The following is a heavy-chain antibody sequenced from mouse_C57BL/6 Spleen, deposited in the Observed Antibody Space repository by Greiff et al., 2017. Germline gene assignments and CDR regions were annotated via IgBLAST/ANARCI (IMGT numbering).Heavy chain of an antibody. CDR1: GYAFSSYW. J-gene: IGHJ1*03. V-gene: IGHV1-80*01. Sequence: VQLQQSGAELVKPGASVKISCTASGYAFSSYWMNWVKQRPGKGLEWIGQIYPGAGDTNYNGKFKGKATLTAGKSSSTAYMQLSSLTSEDSAVYFCARSYDYGGYFDVWGTGTTVTVSS. CDR3: ARSYDYGGYFDV. D-gene: IGHD2-4*01. CDR2: IYPGAGDT.